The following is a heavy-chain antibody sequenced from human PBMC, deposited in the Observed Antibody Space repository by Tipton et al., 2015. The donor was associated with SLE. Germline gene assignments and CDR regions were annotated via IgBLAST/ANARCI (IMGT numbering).Heavy chain of an antibody. V-gene: IGHV4-59*12. J-gene: IGHJ5*02. CDR1: GGSISSYY. Sequence: LRLSCTVSGGSISSYYWSWIRQPPGKGLEWIGYIYYSGSTNYNPSLKSRVTISVDTSKNQFSLKLSSVTAADTAVYFCARAWVTAAGFWFDPWGQGTLVTVSS. CDR2: IYYSGST. D-gene: IGHD6-13*01. CDR3: ARAWVTAAGFWFDP.